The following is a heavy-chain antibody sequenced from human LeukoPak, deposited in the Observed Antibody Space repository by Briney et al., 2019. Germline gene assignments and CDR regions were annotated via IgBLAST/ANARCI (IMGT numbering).Heavy chain of an antibody. J-gene: IGHJ4*02. V-gene: IGHV4-59*01. Sequence: RTSETLSLTCSVSGGSINNYYLSWIRQPPGKGLEWIGYMYYSGSTNYNPSLKSRVTISVDTSKNQFSLKLSSVTAADTAVYYCARDLGNWNVYDYWGQGTLVTVSS. CDR1: GGSINNYY. D-gene: IGHD1-20*01. CDR3: ARDLGNWNVYDY. CDR2: MYYSGST.